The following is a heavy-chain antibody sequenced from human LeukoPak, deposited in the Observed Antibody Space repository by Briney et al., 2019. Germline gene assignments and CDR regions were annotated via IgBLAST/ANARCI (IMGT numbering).Heavy chain of an antibody. V-gene: IGHV5-51*01. J-gene: IGHJ3*02. Sequence: GESLKISCKSSGYSFTSYWIGWVRPVPGKGLEWMGIIYPGDSDTRYSPSFQGQVTISADKSISTACLQWSSLKASDTAMYYCAGAAAIHWAFDIWGQGTMVTVSS. D-gene: IGHD2-2*02. CDR2: IYPGDSDT. CDR1: GYSFTSYW. CDR3: AGAAAIHWAFDI.